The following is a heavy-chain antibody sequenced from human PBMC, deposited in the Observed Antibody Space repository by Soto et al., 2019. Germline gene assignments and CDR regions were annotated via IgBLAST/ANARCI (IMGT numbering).Heavy chain of an antibody. D-gene: IGHD1-7*01. CDR1: GGSISGTIYD. J-gene: IGHJ3*02. CDR3: ARHRSVGTLYDALDI. V-gene: IGHV4-39*01. CDR2: IYHSGNT. Sequence: PSETLSLTCTVSGGSISGTIYDWGWIHQPPGKGLEWIGTIYHSGNTYYNPSLKSRVTISVDTSKNQFFLKLNSVTAADTAVFYCARHRSVGTLYDALDIWGQGTMVTVSS.